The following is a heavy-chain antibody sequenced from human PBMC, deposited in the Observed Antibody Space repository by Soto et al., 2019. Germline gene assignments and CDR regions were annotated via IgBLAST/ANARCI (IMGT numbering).Heavy chain of an antibody. CDR2: TYYRSKWYN. D-gene: IGHD5-12*01. V-gene: IGHV6-1*01. Sequence: PSQTLSLTCAISGDSVSSNSAAWNWIRQSPSRGLEWLGRTYYRSKWYNDYAVSVKSRITINPDTSKNQFSLQLNSVTPEDTAVYYCARGAPTPYSGYDYVFGYWGQGTLVTVSS. J-gene: IGHJ4*02. CDR1: GDSVSSNSAA. CDR3: ARGAPTPYSGYDYVFGY.